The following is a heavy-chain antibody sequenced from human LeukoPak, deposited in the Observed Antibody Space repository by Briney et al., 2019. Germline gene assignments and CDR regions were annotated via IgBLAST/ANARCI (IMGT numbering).Heavy chain of an antibody. D-gene: IGHD3-22*01. J-gene: IGHJ4*02. V-gene: IGHV3-21*01. CDR1: GFTFSSYS. CDR2: ISSSSYI. CDR3: ARDMFNYYDSSGYFDY. Sequence: GGSLRLSCAASGFTFSSYSMNWVRQAPGKGLEWVSSISSSSYIYYADSVKGRFTIYRDNAKNSLYLQMNSLRAEDTAVYYCARDMFNYYDSSGYFDYWGQGTLVTVSS.